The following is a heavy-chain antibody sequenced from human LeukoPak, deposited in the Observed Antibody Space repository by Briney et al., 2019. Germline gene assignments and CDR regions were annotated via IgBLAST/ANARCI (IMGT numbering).Heavy chain of an antibody. CDR3: ARGAAILDY. D-gene: IGHD2-2*01. J-gene: IGHJ4*02. V-gene: IGHV4-59*01. Sequence: SETLSLTCTVSGGSISSYYWSWIRQPPGKGLEWIGHIYYSGSTNYNPSLKSRVTISVDTSKNQISLKLSSVTAADTAVYYCARGAAILDYWGQGTLVTVSS. CDR1: GGSISSYY. CDR2: IYYSGST.